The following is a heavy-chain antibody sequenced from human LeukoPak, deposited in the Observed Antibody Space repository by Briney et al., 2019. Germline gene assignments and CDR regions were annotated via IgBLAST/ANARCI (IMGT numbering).Heavy chain of an antibody. J-gene: IGHJ5*02. V-gene: IGHV1-2*02. D-gene: IGHD2-21*02. Sequence: GASVKVSCKASGYTFTGYYMHWVRQAPGQGLEWMGWINPNSGGTNYAQKFQGRVTMTRDTSISTAYMELSRLRSDDTAVYYCAGDGTYCGGDCYFDPWGQGTLVTVSS. CDR1: GYTFTGYY. CDR2: INPNSGGT. CDR3: AGDGTYCGGDCYFDP.